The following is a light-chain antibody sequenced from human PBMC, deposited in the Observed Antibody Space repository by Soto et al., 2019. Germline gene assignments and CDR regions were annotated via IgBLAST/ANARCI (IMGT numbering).Light chain of an antibody. V-gene: IGLV2-14*01. CDR1: SSDVGGYNY. J-gene: IGLJ2*01. CDR3: SSYTSSSPVV. Sequence: QSALTQPASVSGSPGQSITISRTGTSSDVGGYNYVSWYQQHPGKAPKLMIYDVSNRPSGVSNRFSGSKSGNTASLTLSGLQAEDEADYYCSSYTSSSPVVFGGGTKLTVL. CDR2: DVS.